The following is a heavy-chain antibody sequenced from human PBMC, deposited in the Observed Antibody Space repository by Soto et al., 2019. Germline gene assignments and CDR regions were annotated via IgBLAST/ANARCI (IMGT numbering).Heavy chain of an antibody. CDR1: GFTFSSYG. J-gene: IGHJ5*02. D-gene: IGHD3-22*01. CDR2: IWYDGSNK. Sequence: GGSLRLSCAASGFTFSSYGMHWVRQAPGKGLEWVAVIWYDGSNKYYADSVKGRFTISRDNSKNTLYLQMNSLRAEDTAVYYCARARTDYYDSSGYYSRFFSPKKRVGYNWFDPWGQGTLVTVSS. CDR3: ARARTDYYDSSGYYSRFFSPKKRVGYNWFDP. V-gene: IGHV3-33*01.